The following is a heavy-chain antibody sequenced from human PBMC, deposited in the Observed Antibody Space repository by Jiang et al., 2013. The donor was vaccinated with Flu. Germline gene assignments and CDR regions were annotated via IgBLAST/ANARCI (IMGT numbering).Heavy chain of an antibody. Sequence: LLKPSETLSLTCTVSGGSISSSSYYWGWIRQPPGKGLEWIGSIYYSGSTYYNPSLKSRVTISVDTSKNQFSLKLSSVTAADTAVYYCARFGGRSSNFDYWGQGTLVTVSS. V-gene: IGHV4-39*01. D-gene: IGHD3-16*01. CDR2: IYYSGST. CDR3: ARFGGRSSNFDY. J-gene: IGHJ4*02. CDR1: GGSISSSSYY.